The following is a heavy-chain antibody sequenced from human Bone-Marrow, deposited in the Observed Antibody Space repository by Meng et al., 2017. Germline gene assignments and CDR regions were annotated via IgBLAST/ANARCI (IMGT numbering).Heavy chain of an antibody. J-gene: IGHJ4*02. V-gene: IGHV1-8*01. CDR1: GYIFTSYD. CDR3: ATSRGIVGATRDH. D-gene: IGHD1-26*01. CDR2: MNPNSGNT. Sequence: ASVKVSCKGSGYIFTSYDINWVRQATGQGLEWMGWMNPNSGNTGYAQKFQGRVTMTRNTSISTAYMELSSLRSEDTAVYYCATSRGIVGATRDHWGQGTLVTVSS.